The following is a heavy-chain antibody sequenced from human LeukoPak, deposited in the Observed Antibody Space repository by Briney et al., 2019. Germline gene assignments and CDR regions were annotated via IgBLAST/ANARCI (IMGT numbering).Heavy chain of an antibody. CDR3: ARGGTSSSGRSVGPTHDY. CDR1: GSTFTGYY. CDR2: INPNSGGT. J-gene: IGHJ4*02. V-gene: IGHV1-2*02. Sequence: ASVQVSCKASGSTFTGYYIHWARQAPGQGLEWMGWINPNSGGTNYGQKFQGRVTMTRETSITTVYMELSRLRSDDTAVYYCARGGTSSSGRSVGPTHDYWGQGTLVTVSS. D-gene: IGHD1-26*01.